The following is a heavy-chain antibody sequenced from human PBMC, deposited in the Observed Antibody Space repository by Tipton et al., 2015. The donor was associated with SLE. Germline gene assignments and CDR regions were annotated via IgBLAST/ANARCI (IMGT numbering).Heavy chain of an antibody. J-gene: IGHJ4*02. Sequence: TLSLTCSVSGYSISSGYYWGWIRQPPGKGLEWIGYIYYSGSTYYNPSLKSRVTISVDMSKNQFSLKLSSVTAADTAVYYCARNRRNYDFWSGYFKRGQGTLVTLSS. D-gene: IGHD3-3*01. CDR1: GYSISSGYY. CDR2: IYYSGST. V-gene: IGHV4-30-4*08. CDR3: ARNRRNYDFWSGYFK.